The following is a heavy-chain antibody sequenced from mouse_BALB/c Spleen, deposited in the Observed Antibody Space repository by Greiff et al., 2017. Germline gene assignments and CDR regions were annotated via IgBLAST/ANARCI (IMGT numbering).Heavy chain of an antibody. J-gene: IGHJ2*01. V-gene: IGHV1-54*01. CDR1: GYAFTNYL. D-gene: IGHD1-1*02. CDR3: ARRRDYGGYFDY. CDR2: INPGSGGT. Sequence: VQLQQSGAELVRPGTSVKVSCKASGYAFTNYLIEWVKQRPGQGLEWIGVINPGSGGTNYNEKFKGKATLTADKSSSTAYMQLSSLTSDDSAVYFCARRRDYGGYFDYWGQGTTLTVSS.